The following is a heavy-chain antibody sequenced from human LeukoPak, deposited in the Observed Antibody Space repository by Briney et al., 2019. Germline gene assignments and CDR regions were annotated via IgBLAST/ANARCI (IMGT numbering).Heavy chain of an antibody. Sequence: PGGTLRLSCAASGFTFSSYGMTWVRQAAGKGLEWVSVIYSGGSTYYADSVKGRFTISRDNSKNTLYLQMNSLRAEDTAVYYCAKDTDPYYYGSGSWGQGTLVTVSS. J-gene: IGHJ4*02. CDR3: AKDTDPYYYGSGS. CDR2: IYSGGST. CDR1: GFTFSSYG. D-gene: IGHD3-10*01. V-gene: IGHV3-66*01.